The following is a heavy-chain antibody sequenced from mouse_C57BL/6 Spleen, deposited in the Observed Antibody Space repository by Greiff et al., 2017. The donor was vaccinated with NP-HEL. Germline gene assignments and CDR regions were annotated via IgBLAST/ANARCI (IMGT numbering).Heavy chain of an antibody. CDR3: AKEGITTGAMDY. V-gene: IGHV2-5*01. D-gene: IGHD1-1*01. CDR1: GFSLTSYG. J-gene: IGHJ4*01. CDR2: IWRGGST. Sequence: QVQLQQSGPGLVQPSHCLSITCTVSGFSLTSYGVHWVRQSPGKGLEWLGVIWRGGSTDYNAAFMSRMSIIKDNAKSQVFYKMNSLQADDTAIYYCAKEGITTGAMDYWGQGTSVTVSS.